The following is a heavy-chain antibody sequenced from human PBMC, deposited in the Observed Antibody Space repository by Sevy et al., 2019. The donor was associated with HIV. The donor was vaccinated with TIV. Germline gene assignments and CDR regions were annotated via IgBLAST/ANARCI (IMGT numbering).Heavy chain of an antibody. CDR2: ISYAGFNK. J-gene: IGHJ6*02. CDR3: AKAHADCSGGTCYTAHYYYDMDV. Sequence: GGSLRLSCAASGFAFSDYAMHWDRQAPGKGLEWVAAISYAGFNKYFADSVKGRFTVSKDNSKNTLYLEMNSLRAGDTAVYYCAKAHADCSGGTCYTAHYYYDMDVWGRGATVTVSS. V-gene: IGHV3-30*18. D-gene: IGHD2-15*01. CDR1: GFAFSDYA.